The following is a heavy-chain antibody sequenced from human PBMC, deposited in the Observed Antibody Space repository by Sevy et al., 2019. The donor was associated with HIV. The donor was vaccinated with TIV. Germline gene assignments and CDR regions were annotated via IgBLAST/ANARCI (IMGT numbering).Heavy chain of an antibody. CDR1: GFTFSIYA. CDR2: LSGSGGST. D-gene: IGHD3-16*02. V-gene: IGHV3-23*01. Sequence: GGSLRLSCAASGFTFSIYAMSWVRQAPGKGLEWVSGLSGSGGSTYYADSVTGRFTISRENSKNTLYLQMNSLSADDTAGYYCAKDQGDYVWGTFRDYWGQGTLVTVSS. J-gene: IGHJ4*02. CDR3: AKDQGDYVWGTFRDY.